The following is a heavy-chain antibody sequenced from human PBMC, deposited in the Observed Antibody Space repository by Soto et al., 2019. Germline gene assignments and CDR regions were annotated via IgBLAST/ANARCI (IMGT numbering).Heavy chain of an antibody. D-gene: IGHD3-16*01. V-gene: IGHV3-72*01. Sequence: EVQLVESGGGLVQPGGSLRLSCAASGFTFSDHYMDWVRQAPGKGLEWVGRSKNKADSYTTEYAASVKGRFTISRDGSKPSIYLQMNSLNTADTAVYYCTVWGLGKVYGAAWGQGILVTVSS. CDR3: TVWGLGKVYGAA. CDR2: SKNKADSYTT. J-gene: IGHJ4*02. CDR1: GFTFSDHY.